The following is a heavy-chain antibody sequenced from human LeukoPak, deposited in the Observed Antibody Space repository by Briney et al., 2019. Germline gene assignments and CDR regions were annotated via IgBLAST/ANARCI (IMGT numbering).Heavy chain of an antibody. V-gene: IGHV3-30*18. CDR3: AKDPGQSFDY. Sequence: GGSLRLSCAASGFTFSSYGMHWVRQAPGKGLEWVAVISYDGSNKYYADSVKGRFTISRDNSENTLYLQMNSLRAEDTAVYYCAKDPGQSFDYWGQGTLVTVSS. J-gene: IGHJ4*02. D-gene: IGHD3-10*01. CDR1: GFTFSSYG. CDR2: ISYDGSNK.